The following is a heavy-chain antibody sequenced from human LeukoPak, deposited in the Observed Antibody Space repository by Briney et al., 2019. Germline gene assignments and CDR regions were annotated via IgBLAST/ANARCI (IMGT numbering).Heavy chain of an antibody. CDR1: GYTFTSYG. CDR2: ISAYNGNT. J-gene: IGHJ5*02. D-gene: IGHD3-10*01. V-gene: IGHV1-18*01. Sequence: ASVKVSCKASGYTFTSYGISWVRQAPGQGLEWMGWISAYNGNTNYAQKLQGRVTMTTDTSTSTAYMELRSLRSDDTAVYYCARDLPYYYGSGSLQTPRPQYNWFDPWGQGTLVTVSS. CDR3: ARDLPYYYGSGSLQTPRPQYNWFDP.